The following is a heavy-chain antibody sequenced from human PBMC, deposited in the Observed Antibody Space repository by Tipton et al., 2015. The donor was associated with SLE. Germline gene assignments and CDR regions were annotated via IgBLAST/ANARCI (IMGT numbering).Heavy chain of an antibody. CDR2: IYYSGTT. CDR3: ARRVYGDSFDY. Sequence: LRLSCTVSGGSIIDSSYYWGWIRQPPGKGLEWIGSIYYSGTTYYNPSLKSRVTISVDTSKNQFSLKLSSVTAADMAVYYCARRVYGDSFDYWGQGTQVTVSS. J-gene: IGHJ4*02. V-gene: IGHV4-39*01. D-gene: IGHD4-17*01. CDR1: GGSIIDSSYY.